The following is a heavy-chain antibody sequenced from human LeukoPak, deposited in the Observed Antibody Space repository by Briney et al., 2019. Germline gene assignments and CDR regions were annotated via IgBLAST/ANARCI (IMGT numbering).Heavy chain of an antibody. V-gene: IGHV1-2*04. CDR3: ARAITDSSSSLDY. D-gene: IGHD6-6*01. Sequence: ASVKVSCKASGYTFTGYYMHWVRQAPGQGLEWMGWINPNSGGTNYAQKFQGWVTMTRDTSISTAYMELSRLRSDDTAVYYCARAITDSSSSLDYWGQGTLVTVSS. J-gene: IGHJ4*02. CDR1: GYTFTGYY. CDR2: INPNSGGT.